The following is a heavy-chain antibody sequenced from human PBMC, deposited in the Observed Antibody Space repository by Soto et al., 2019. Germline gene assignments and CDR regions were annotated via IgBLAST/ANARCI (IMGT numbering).Heavy chain of an antibody. CDR1: GGSISSYY. CDR3: ARGAKQWLVKASFWFDP. CDR2: IYYSGST. V-gene: IGHV4-59*01. D-gene: IGHD6-19*01. J-gene: IGHJ5*02. Sequence: SETLSLTCTVSGGSISSYYWSWIRQPPGKGLEWIGYIYYSGSTNYNPSLKSRVTISVDTSKNQFSLKLSSVTAADTAVYYCARGAKQWLVKASFWFDPWRQGTLDTVSS.